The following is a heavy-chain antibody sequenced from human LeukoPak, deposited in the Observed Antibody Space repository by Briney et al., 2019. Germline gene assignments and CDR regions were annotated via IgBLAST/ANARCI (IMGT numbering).Heavy chain of an antibody. CDR2: ISSSSYT. J-gene: IGHJ4*02. V-gene: IGHV3-11*06. Sequence: NTGGSLRLSCAASGFTFSDYYMSWIRQAPGKGLEWVSYISSSSYTNYADSVKGRFTISRDNAKNSLYLQMNSLRAEDTAVYYCARVQIAAAGASDYWGQGTLVTVSS. D-gene: IGHD6-13*01. CDR1: GFTFSDYY. CDR3: ARVQIAAAGASDY.